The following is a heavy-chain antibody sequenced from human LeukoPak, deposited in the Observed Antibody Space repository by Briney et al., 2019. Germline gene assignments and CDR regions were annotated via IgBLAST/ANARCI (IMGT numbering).Heavy chain of an antibody. CDR1: GFTFSSYA. J-gene: IGHJ4*02. CDR2: ISGSGGST. CDR3: TKGFGTSCYVQLDY. Sequence: GGSLRLSCAASGFTFSSYAMSWVRQAPGKGLEWVSVISGSGGSTYYANSVKGRFTISRDNSRNTLYLQMDSLRAEDTAVYYCTKGFGTSCYVQLDYWGQGTLVTVSS. V-gene: IGHV3-23*01. D-gene: IGHD2-2*01.